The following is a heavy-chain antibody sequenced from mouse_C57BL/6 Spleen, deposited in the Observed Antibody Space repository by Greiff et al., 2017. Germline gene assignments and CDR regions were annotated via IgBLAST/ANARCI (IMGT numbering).Heavy chain of an antibody. Sequence: VQLQQSGAELMKPGASVKLSCKATGYTFTGYWIEWVKQRPGHGLEWIGEILPGSGSTNYNEKFKGKATFTADTSSNTAYMQLSSLTTEDSAIDYCARTGGQIYYYGGHAMDYWGQGTSVTVSS. D-gene: IGHD1-1*01. V-gene: IGHV1-9*01. CDR3: ARTGGQIYYYGGHAMDY. J-gene: IGHJ4*01. CDR1: GYTFTGYW. CDR2: ILPGSGST.